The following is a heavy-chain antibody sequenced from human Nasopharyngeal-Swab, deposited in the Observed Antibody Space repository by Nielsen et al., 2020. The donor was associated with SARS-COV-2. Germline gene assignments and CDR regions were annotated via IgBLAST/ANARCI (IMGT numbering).Heavy chain of an antibody. Sequence: GESLKISCAAFGFTLSDYAMHWVRQAPGKGLEWVALFSYDGSKRYFADSMKGRFSISRDNSKNTLYLQMNSLRAEDTAVYYCAKVENSGSYRGLWYIDYWGQGTLVTVSS. D-gene: IGHD1-26*01. J-gene: IGHJ4*02. CDR1: GFTLSDYA. V-gene: IGHV3-30*18. CDR3: AKVENSGSYRGLWYIDY. CDR2: FSYDGSKR.